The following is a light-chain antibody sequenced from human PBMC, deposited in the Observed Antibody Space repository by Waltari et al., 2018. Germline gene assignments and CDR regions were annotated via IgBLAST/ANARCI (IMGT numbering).Light chain of an antibody. Sequence: DIQMTQSPSSLSASVGSRVTITCRASQRISNWLAWYQQKPGKAPILLVYKASILTSGVPSRFSGSGSGTQFTLTISSLQPGDFATYYCQQYNTYSSFGQGTKLEIK. V-gene: IGKV1-5*03. J-gene: IGKJ2*01. CDR1: QRISNW. CDR2: KAS. CDR3: QQYNTYSS.